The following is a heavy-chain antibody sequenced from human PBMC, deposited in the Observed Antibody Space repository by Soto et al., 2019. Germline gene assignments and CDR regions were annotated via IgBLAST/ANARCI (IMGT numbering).Heavy chain of an antibody. CDR2: VSWNSGNK. V-gene: IGHV3-9*02. CDR3: AKSMTSGWSPIDC. Sequence: EVQLVESGGGLVQPGRSLRLSCAASGFMSDDYAMYWVRQAPGKGLEWVSAVSWNSGNKAYADSLKGRFSIARDNAKNSVYLEMNSLTTEDSAFYYCAKSMTSGWSPIDCWGQGTLVTVSS. CDR1: GFMSDDYA. J-gene: IGHJ4*02. D-gene: IGHD6-19*01.